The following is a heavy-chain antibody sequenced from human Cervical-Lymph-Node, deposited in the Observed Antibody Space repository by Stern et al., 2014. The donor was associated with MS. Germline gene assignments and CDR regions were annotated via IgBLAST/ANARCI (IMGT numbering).Heavy chain of an antibody. Sequence: QVQLVESGGGVVQPGRSLKLSCVASGITFSGYAMHWVRQAPGKGLEWVTVLSSDGSNEYYADSAKGRFTISRDNSKNTVFLQMTSLRPEDTAFYYCARDVADGVGYFDVWGGGTLVAVSS. CDR2: LSSDGSNE. J-gene: IGHJ2*01. D-gene: IGHD2-15*01. CDR1: GITFSGYA. V-gene: IGHV3-30-3*01. CDR3: ARDVADGVGYFDV.